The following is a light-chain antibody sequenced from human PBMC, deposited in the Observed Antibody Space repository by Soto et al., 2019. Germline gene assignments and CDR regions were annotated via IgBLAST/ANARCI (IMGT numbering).Light chain of an antibody. CDR2: EAS. CDR1: QSINRW. J-gene: IGKJ1*01. CDR3: QQYKSYFRT. V-gene: IGKV1-5*03. Sequence: DIQMTQSPSTLSASVGDRVTITCRASQSINRWLAWYQQSPGKAPKLLIYEASSLENGVPSSFSGSGSGTEFTLTITSLQPDDIAPYYCQQYKSYFRTFGQGTKVEIK.